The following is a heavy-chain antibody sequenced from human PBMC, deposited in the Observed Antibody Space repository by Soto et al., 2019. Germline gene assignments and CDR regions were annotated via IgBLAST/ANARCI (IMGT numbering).Heavy chain of an antibody. CDR3: AQGIAASGYYYYGMDV. J-gene: IGHJ6*02. CDR1: GFTFSRYF. Sequence: PGGSLKLSCAASGFTFSRYFMSWVRQAPGKGLEWVSGISGGGGNTFYADSVKGRFTISRDNSKDTVNLQMNSLRAEDTAVYYCAQGIAASGYYYYGMDVWGQGTTVTVSS. V-gene: IGHV3-23*01. CDR2: ISGGGGNT. D-gene: IGHD6-13*01.